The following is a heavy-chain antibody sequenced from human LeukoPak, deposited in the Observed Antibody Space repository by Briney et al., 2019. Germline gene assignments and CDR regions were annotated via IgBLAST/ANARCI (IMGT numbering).Heavy chain of an antibody. CDR3: ARASDSSVRYYYYYGMDV. Sequence: GGSLRLSCVASGFTFSDYGMHWVRQMPGKGLEWMGIIYPGDSDTRCSPSFQGQVTISADKSISTAYLQWSSLKASDTAMYYCARASDSSVRYYYYYGMDVWGQGTTVTVSS. V-gene: IGHV5-51*01. J-gene: IGHJ6*02. CDR1: GFTFSDYG. D-gene: IGHD3-22*01. CDR2: IYPGDSDT.